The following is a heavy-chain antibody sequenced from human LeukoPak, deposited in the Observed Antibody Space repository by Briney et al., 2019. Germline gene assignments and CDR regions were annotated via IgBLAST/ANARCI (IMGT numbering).Heavy chain of an antibody. J-gene: IGHJ4*02. V-gene: IGHV3-7*01. CDR2: IKQDGSEK. D-gene: IGHD3-22*01. Sequence: GGSLRLSCAASGFTFSHYWMSWFRQAPGKALEWVANIKQDGSEKWYIDSVQGRFTISRDNAKNALYLQMNSLRAEDKAVYYCAPSDESSGNDWGQGTLVSVSS. CDR3: APSDESSGND. CDR1: GFTFSHYW.